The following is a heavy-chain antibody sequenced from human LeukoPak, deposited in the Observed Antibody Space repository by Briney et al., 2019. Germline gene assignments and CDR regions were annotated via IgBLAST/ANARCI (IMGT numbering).Heavy chain of an antibody. D-gene: IGHD3-10*01. V-gene: IGHV5-51*01. Sequence: GESLQISCQASGYSFTNYWIGCVRQMPGKGLESMGIIYPADSDTAYSPSFQGQVTISADKSISTVYLQWSSLKASDTAMYYCARQSRDGSKTRGYYFDYWGQGTLVTVS. CDR3: ARQSRDGSKTRGYYFDY. CDR2: IYPADSDT. CDR1: GYSFTNYW. J-gene: IGHJ4*02.